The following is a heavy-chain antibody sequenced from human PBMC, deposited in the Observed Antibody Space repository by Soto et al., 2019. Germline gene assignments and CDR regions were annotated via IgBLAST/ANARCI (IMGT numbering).Heavy chain of an antibody. D-gene: IGHD2-8*01. Sequence: XSVKVSCKASGSTFTSSYRHWVRQAPGQGLEWMGIINPSGGSTSYAQKFQGRVTMTRDTSTSTVYMELSSLRSEDTAVYYCARTWYSTNGVCPFDYWGQGTLVTVSS. J-gene: IGHJ4*02. CDR3: ARTWYSTNGVCPFDY. CDR1: GSTFTSSY. CDR2: INPSGGST. V-gene: IGHV1-46*01.